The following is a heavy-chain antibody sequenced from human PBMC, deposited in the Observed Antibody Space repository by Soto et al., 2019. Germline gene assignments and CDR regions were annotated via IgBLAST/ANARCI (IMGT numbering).Heavy chain of an antibody. Sequence: GGSLRLSCAASGFTFSSYSINWVRQAPGKGLEWVSSISSSSSYIYYADSVKGRFTISRDNAKNSLYLQMNSLRAEDTAVYYCARAVGELVGGYWGQGTLVTVSS. CDR3: ARAVGELVGGY. CDR1: GFTFSSYS. J-gene: IGHJ4*02. D-gene: IGHD6-13*01. V-gene: IGHV3-21*01. CDR2: ISSSSSYI.